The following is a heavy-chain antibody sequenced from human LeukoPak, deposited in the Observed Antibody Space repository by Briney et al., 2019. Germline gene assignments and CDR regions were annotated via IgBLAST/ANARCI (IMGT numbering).Heavy chain of an antibody. D-gene: IGHD3-9*01. CDR3: ARHRRGVHTYYDILTGYSTHDY. Sequence: SETLSLTCAVSGYSISSGYYWGWIRQPPGKGLEWIGSIYHSGSTYYTPSPKSRVTISVDTSKNQFSLKLSSVTAADTAVYYCARHRRGVHTYYDILTGYSTHDYWGQGTLVTVSS. V-gene: IGHV4-38-2*01. CDR1: GYSISSGYY. CDR2: IYHSGST. J-gene: IGHJ4*02.